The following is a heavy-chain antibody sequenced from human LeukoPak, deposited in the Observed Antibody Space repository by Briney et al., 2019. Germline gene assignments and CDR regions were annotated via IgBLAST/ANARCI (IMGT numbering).Heavy chain of an antibody. J-gene: IGHJ4*02. D-gene: IGHD5-24*01. Sequence: GGSLRLSCAASGFTFSNNPMHWVRRAPGKGLQWVAVISYDGSSKYYADSVKGRFTISRDNSKNTLYLQMNNLRAEDTAVYYCATSPRDGYNRFDYWGQGTLVTVSS. CDR2: ISYDGSSK. CDR1: GFTFSNNP. CDR3: ATSPRDGYNRFDY. V-gene: IGHV3-30*04.